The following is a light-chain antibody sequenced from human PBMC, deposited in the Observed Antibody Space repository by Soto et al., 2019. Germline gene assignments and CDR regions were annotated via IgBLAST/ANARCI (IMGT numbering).Light chain of an antibody. Sequence: EIVLTQSPGTLSLSPRERATLSCRASQSVSSTYLDWYQQKPGQAPRLLISGASSRGTGIPDRFSGSVSGTAFTLTISRLEPEYFAVYFCQQYDSTLYTFGHGTKLEIK. CDR1: QSVSSTY. V-gene: IGKV3-20*01. J-gene: IGKJ2*01. CDR2: GAS. CDR3: QQYDSTLYT.